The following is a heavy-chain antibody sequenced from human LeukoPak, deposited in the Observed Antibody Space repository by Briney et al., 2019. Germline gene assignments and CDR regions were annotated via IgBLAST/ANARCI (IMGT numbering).Heavy chain of an antibody. CDR3: ATDGPYTAMVKGGDY. Sequence: GASVKVSCKASGYTFTGYYMHWVRQAPGQGLEWMGWINPNSGNTGYAQKFQGRVTMTRNTSISTAYMELSSLRSEDTAVYYCATDGPYTAMVKGGDYWGQGTLVTVSS. V-gene: IGHV1-8*02. J-gene: IGHJ4*02. D-gene: IGHD5-18*01. CDR2: INPNSGNT. CDR1: GYTFTGYY.